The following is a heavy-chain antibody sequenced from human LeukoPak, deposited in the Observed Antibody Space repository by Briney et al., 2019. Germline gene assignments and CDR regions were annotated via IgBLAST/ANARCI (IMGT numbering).Heavy chain of an antibody. CDR3: ATEVGATTADY. J-gene: IGHJ4*02. V-gene: IGHV1-46*01. Sequence: ASVKVSCKASGYTFTSYYMHWVRQAPGQGLEWMGIINPSGGSTSYAQKFQGRVTMTEDTSTDTAYMELSSLRSEDTAVYYCATEVGATTADYWGQGTLVTVSS. CDR1: GYTFTSYY. CDR2: INPSGGST. D-gene: IGHD1-26*01.